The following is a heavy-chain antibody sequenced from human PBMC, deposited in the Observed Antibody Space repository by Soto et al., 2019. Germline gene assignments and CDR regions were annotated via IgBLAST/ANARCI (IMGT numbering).Heavy chain of an antibody. D-gene: IGHD3-3*01. CDR2: ISGSGGST. V-gene: IGHV3-23*01. CDR1: GFTFSSYA. J-gene: IGHJ4*02. CDR3: AKDLRTRFLEWLLYTSFDY. Sequence: HPGGSLRLSCAASGFTFSSYAMSWVRQAPGKGLEWVSAISGSGGSTYYAESVKGRFTISRDNSKNTLYLQMNSLRAEDTAVYFCAKDLRTRFLEWLLYTSFDYWGQGTLVTVSS.